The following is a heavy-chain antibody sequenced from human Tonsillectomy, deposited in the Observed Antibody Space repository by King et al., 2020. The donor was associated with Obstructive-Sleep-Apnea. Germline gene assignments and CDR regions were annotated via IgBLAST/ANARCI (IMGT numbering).Heavy chain of an antibody. D-gene: IGHD3-10*01. CDR2: IWYDGSNK. J-gene: IGHJ4*02. V-gene: IGHV3-33*06. CDR1: GFIFSSYG. CDR3: AKNWVSGSYHPYYFDY. Sequence: VQLVESGGGVVQPGRSLRLSCAASGFIFSSYGMNWVRQAPGKGLEWVAVIWYDGSNKYYADSVKGRFTISRDNSKNTLYLQMNSLRAEDTAVYYCAKNWVSGSYHPYYFDYWGQGTLVTVSS.